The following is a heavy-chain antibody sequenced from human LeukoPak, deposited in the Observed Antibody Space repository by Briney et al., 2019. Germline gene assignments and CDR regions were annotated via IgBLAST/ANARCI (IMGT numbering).Heavy chain of an antibody. Sequence: PSETLSLTCTVSGGSVRSSSYYWGWIRQPPGKGLEWIGTIHYSGSTNYNPSLRSRVTISVDKSKNQFSLKLSSVTAADTAVYYCALGQWLVESGDAFDIWGQGTMVTVSS. J-gene: IGHJ3*02. D-gene: IGHD6-19*01. V-gene: IGHV4-39*07. CDR1: GGSVRSSSYY. CDR3: ALGQWLVESGDAFDI. CDR2: IHYSGST.